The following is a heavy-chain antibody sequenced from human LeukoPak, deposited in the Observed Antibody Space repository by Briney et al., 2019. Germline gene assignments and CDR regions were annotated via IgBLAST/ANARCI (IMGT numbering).Heavy chain of an antibody. CDR2: INPNSGGT. Sequence: ASVKVSCKASRYTFTGYYMHWVRQAPGQGLEWMGWINPNSGGTNYAQKFQGRVTMTRDTSISTAYMELSRLRSDDTAVYYCARDLEWELLYGMDVWGQGTTVTVSS. V-gene: IGHV1-2*02. J-gene: IGHJ6*02. CDR1: RYTFTGYY. CDR3: ARDLEWELLYGMDV. D-gene: IGHD1-26*01.